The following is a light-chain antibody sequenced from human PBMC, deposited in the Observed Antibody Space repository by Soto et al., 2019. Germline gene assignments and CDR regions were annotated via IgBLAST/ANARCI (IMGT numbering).Light chain of an antibody. CDR1: QDISQY. V-gene: IGKV1-33*01. Sequence: DIQMTQSPSSLSASVGDRVIITCQASQDISQYLNWYQQKPGKAPQLLIYDASNLETGVPSRFSGSGSGTDFSFTISSLQPEDFATYYCQQYDNLPPMVTFGQGTRLEIK. J-gene: IGKJ5*01. CDR3: QQYDNLPPMVT. CDR2: DAS.